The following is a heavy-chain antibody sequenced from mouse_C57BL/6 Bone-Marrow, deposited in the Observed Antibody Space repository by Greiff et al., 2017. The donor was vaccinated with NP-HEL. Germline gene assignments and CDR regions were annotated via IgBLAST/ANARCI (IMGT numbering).Heavy chain of an antibody. V-gene: IGHV1-81*01. J-gene: IGHJ3*01. Sequence: QVQLQQSGAELARPGASVKLSCKASGYTFTSYGISWVKQRTGQGLEWIGEIYPRSGNTYYNEKFKGKATLTADKSSSTAYVELRSLTSEDSAVYFCARDPFYGSSPFAYWGQGTLVTVSA. CDR3: ARDPFYGSSPFAY. D-gene: IGHD1-1*01. CDR2: IYPRSGNT. CDR1: GYTFTSYG.